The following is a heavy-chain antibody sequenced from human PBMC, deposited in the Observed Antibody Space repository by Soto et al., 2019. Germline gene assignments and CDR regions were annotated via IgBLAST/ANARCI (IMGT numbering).Heavy chain of an antibody. CDR1: GFAFSNNW. CDR3: ASYYYYYYMDV. V-gene: IGHV3-74*01. J-gene: IGHJ6*03. CDR2: IKSDGSST. Sequence: EVQLVESGGGLVQPGGSLRLSCAASGFAFSNNWRHWVRQAPGKGLEWVSRIKSDGSSTNYADSVKGRFTISRDNAKNTLYLQMSGLGADDTAIYYCASYYYYYYMDVWGKGTTVTVSS.